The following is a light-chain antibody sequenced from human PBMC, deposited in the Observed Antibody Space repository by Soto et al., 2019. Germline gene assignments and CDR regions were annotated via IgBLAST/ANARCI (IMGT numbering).Light chain of an antibody. Sequence: QSVLTQPPSVSGAPGQRVTISCTGSSSNIGAGYDVHWYQQLPGTAPILLIYGNSNRPSGVPDRFSGAKSGTSASLAITGLQAEDEADYYCQSYDSSLSGSVVGGGTQLTVL. CDR3: QSYDSSLSGSV. CDR1: SSNIGAGYD. CDR2: GNS. V-gene: IGLV1-40*01. J-gene: IGLJ7*01.